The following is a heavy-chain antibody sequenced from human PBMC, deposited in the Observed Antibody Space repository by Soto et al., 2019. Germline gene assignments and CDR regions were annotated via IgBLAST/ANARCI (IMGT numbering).Heavy chain of an antibody. CDR2: IYEGGRT. Sequence: QLQLQESGPGLVKPSQTLSLTCTVSGGSVSSADWNWSWIRQTPGKGLEWMGHIYEGGRTYSNPSLMSRATISLDTSKNLFSLNLKSVTAADTAVYYCTRGPSGDKVDFWGQGLLVTVSS. D-gene: IGHD7-27*01. CDR3: TRGPSGDKVDF. V-gene: IGHV4-30-4*08. CDR1: GGSVSSADWN. J-gene: IGHJ4*02.